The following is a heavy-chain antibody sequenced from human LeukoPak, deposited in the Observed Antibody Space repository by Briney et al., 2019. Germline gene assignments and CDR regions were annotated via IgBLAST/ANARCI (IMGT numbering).Heavy chain of an antibody. V-gene: IGHV3-15*01. CDR3: ATFSTGF. Sequence: GGSLRLSCAASGIAFSDVWMTWVRQAPGKGLEWVGRIKSKADGGTTDYAAPVKGRFSISGGDSKNTLYLQMDSLKAEDTAVYYCATFSTGFWGQGTLVTVSS. CDR2: IKSKADGGTT. CDR1: GIAFSDVW. J-gene: IGHJ4*02.